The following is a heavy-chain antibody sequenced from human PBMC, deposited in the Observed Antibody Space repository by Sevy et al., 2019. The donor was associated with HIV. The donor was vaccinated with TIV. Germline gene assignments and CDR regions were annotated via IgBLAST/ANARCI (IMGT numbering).Heavy chain of an antibody. CDR2: IYYSGRT. J-gene: IGHJ4*02. D-gene: IGHD1-20*01. V-gene: IGHV4-59*01. Sequence: SETLSLTCTVSGGSMNIYYWSWIRQPPGKGLEWIGYIYYSGRTNYNPSLKSRVTISVDTSKNQFSLKLRSVTDADTAVYYCARVGFNWNDVDYWGQGTLVTVSS. CDR3: ARVGFNWNDVDY. CDR1: GGSMNIYY.